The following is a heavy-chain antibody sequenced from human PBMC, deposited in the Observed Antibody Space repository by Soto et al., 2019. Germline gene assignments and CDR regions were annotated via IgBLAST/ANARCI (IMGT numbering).Heavy chain of an antibody. Sequence: SVKVSCKASGGTFSSYAISWVRQAPGQGLEWMGGIIPIFGTADYAQKFQGRVTITADESTSTAYMELSSLRSEDTAVYYCASEGSDGWLLYFDYWGQGTLVAISS. D-gene: IGHD2-21*02. CDR1: GGTFSSYA. V-gene: IGHV1-69*13. CDR2: IIPIFGTA. CDR3: ASEGSDGWLLYFDY. J-gene: IGHJ4*02.